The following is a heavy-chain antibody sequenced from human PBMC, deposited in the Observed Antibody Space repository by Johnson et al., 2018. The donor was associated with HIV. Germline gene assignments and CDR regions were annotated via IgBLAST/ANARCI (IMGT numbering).Heavy chain of an antibody. J-gene: IGHJ3*02. CDR1: GFTFSSYW. D-gene: IGHD6-6*01. V-gene: IGHV3-7*01. CDR3: ARISSSPSVDAFDI. CDR2: IKQDGSEK. Sequence: QLVESGGGLVQPGGSLRLSCAASGFTFSSYWMSWVRQAPGKGLEWVANIKQDGSEKYSVDSVKGRFTIFRDNAKNSLYLQMNSLKAEDQAVYYWARISSSPSVDAFDIWGQGTMVTVSS.